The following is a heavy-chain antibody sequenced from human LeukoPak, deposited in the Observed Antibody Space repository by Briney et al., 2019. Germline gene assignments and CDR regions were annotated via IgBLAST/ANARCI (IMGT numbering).Heavy chain of an antibody. D-gene: IGHD2-2*01. J-gene: IGHJ4*02. Sequence: SETLSLTCTVSGGPISSSSYYWGWIRQPPGKGLEWIGSIYYSGSTYYNPSLKSRVTISVYTSKNQFSLKLSSVTAADTAVYYCARHDDIVVVPAATVAFDYWGQGTLVTVSS. CDR1: GGPISSSSYY. V-gene: IGHV4-39*01. CDR3: ARHDDIVVVPAATVAFDY. CDR2: IYYSGST.